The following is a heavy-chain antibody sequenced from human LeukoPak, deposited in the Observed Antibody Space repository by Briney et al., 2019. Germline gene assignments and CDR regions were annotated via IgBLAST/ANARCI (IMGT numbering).Heavy chain of an antibody. J-gene: IGHJ4*02. V-gene: IGHV1-2*02. CDR3: ARDIEMTTPVFDY. Sequence: ASVKVSCKASGYTFTDYSMHWVRQAPGQGLEWMGGINPNRGSTNYAHNFQGRVIMTRDTSINTPYLELNRLRADDTAVYYSARDIEMTTPVFDYWGQGTLVTVS. D-gene: IGHD5-24*01. CDR2: INPNRGST. CDR1: GYTFTDYS.